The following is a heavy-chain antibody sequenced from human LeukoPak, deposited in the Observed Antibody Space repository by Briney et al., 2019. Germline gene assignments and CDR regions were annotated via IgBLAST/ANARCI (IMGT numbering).Heavy chain of an antibody. CDR1: GYTFTSYY. V-gene: IGHV1-46*01. D-gene: IGHD3-22*01. J-gene: IGHJ6*03. CDR2: INPSGGST. Sequence: GASVKVSCKASGYTFTSYYMHWVRQAPGQGLEWMGIINPSGGSTSYAQKFQGRVTMTRDMSTSTVYMELSSLRSEDTAVYYCARQPLAIYYDSSGKYYYYYYYMDVWGKGTTVTVSS. CDR3: ARQPLAIYYDSSGKYYYYYYYMDV.